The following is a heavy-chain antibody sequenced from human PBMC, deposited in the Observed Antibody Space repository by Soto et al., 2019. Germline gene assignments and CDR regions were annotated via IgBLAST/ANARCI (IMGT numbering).Heavy chain of an antibody. D-gene: IGHD6-13*01. CDR1: GFTFSSYW. CDR3: AREDFAAACGF. V-gene: IGHV3-74*01. Sequence: EVQLVESGGGLVQPGGSLRLSCAASGFTFSSYWMHWVRQAPGKGLVWVSRIRSDGSSTSYVDSVKGRFTISRDNAKNTLYLQMNSLRAEDTAVYYCAREDFAAACGFWGQGTLVTVSS. J-gene: IGHJ4*02. CDR2: IRSDGSST.